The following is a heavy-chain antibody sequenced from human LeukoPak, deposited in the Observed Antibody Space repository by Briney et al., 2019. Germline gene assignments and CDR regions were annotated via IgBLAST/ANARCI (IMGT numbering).Heavy chain of an antibody. D-gene: IGHD3-10*01. J-gene: IGHJ3*02. CDR3: ARVLRGAFDI. Sequence: GRSLRLSCAASGFTFSSYAMHWVRQAPGKGLEWVAVISYDGSNKYYADSVKGRFTISRDNSKNTLYLQMNSLRAEDTAVYYCARVLRGAFDIWGQGTMVTVSS. CDR1: GFTFSSYA. CDR2: ISYDGSNK. V-gene: IGHV3-30-3*01.